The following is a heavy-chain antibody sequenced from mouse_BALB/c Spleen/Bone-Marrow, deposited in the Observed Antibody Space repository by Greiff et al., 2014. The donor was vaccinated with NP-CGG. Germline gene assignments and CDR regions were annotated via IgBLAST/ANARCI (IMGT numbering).Heavy chain of an antibody. J-gene: IGHJ4*01. CDR2: IDPANGNT. V-gene: IGHV14-3*02. Sequence: DVKLVESGAELVKPGASVKLSCTASGFNIKDTYMHWVKQRPEQGLEWIGRIDPANGNTKYDPKFQGKATITADTSSNTAYLQLSSLTSEDTAVYYCARGLLQYYYAMDYWGQGTSVTDSS. CDR1: GFNIKDTY. D-gene: IGHD2-3*01. CDR3: ARGLLQYYYAMDY.